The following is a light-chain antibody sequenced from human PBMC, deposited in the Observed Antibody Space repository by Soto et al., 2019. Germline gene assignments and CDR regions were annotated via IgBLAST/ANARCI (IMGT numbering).Light chain of an antibody. Sequence: QSALTQPASVSGSPGQSITISCTGNSSDVGGFRFVSWYQQHPGKVPKLLIHEVSDRPSGVSDRFSGSKSGNTASLTISGLQAEDEADYYCSSYSSTNTAVLFGGRTKLTVL. CDR1: SSDVGGFRF. CDR3: SSYSSTNTAVL. J-gene: IGLJ2*01. V-gene: IGLV2-14*01. CDR2: EVS.